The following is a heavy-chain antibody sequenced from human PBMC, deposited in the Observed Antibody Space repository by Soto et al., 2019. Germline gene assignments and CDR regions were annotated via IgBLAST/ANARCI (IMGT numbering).Heavy chain of an antibody. J-gene: IGHJ2*01. D-gene: IGHD4-4*01. CDR2: TSYDGSNK. Sequence: GVSLRLSCAASGFTFSSYAMHWVRQAPGKGLEWVAVTSYDGSNKYYTDSVKGRFTISRDNSKNTLYLQMNSLRAEDTAVYYCATPLWRDDYNWGYFDLWGRGTLVTGSS. CDR1: GFTFSSYA. V-gene: IGHV3-30-3*01. CDR3: ATPLWRDDYNWGYFDL.